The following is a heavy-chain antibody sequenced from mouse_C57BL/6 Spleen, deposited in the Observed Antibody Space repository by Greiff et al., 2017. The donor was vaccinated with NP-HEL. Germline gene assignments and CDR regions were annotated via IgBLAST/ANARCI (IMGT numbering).Heavy chain of an antibody. Sequence: EVQLQQSGPGLVKPSQSLSLTCSVTGYSITSGYYWNWIRQFPGNKLEWMGYISYDGSNNYNPSLKNRISITRDTSKNQFFLKLNSVTTEDTATYYCARDTTAYWYFDVWGTGTTVTVSS. D-gene: IGHD1-2*01. CDR2: ISYDGSN. CDR1: GYSITSGYY. CDR3: ARDTTAYWYFDV. J-gene: IGHJ1*03. V-gene: IGHV3-6*01.